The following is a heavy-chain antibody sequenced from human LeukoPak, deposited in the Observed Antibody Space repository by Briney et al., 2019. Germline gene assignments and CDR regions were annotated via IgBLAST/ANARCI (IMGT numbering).Heavy chain of an antibody. Sequence: PGGSLRLSCAASGFTFSSYSMNWVRQAPGKGLEWISYISASGSVSYYEDSVKGRFTISRDNAKNSLYLQMNGLRDEDTALYYCARDGGFGFLAAFDIWGQGTMVTVSS. V-gene: IGHV3-48*02. J-gene: IGHJ3*02. CDR1: GFTFSSYS. CDR2: ISASGSVS. D-gene: IGHD3-10*01. CDR3: ARDGGFGFLAAFDI.